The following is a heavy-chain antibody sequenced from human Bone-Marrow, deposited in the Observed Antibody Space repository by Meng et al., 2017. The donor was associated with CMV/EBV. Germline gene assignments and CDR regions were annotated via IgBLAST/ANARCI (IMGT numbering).Heavy chain of an antibody. CDR2: ISSSGSTI. CDR3: ARVSHPSYCSSTSCEPFYYYYYGMDV. CDR1: GFTFSDYY. Sequence: GESLKISCAASGFTFSDYYMSWIRQAPGKGLEWVSYISSSGSTIYYADSMKGRFTISRDNAKNSLYLQMNSLRAEDTAVYYCARVSHPSYCSSTSCEPFYYYYYGMDVWGQGTTVAVSS. D-gene: IGHD2-2*01. J-gene: IGHJ6*02. V-gene: IGHV3-11*04.